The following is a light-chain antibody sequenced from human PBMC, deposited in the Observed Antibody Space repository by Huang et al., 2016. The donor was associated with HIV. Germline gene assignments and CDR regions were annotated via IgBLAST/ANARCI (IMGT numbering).Light chain of an antibody. J-gene: IGKJ1*01. CDR3: QEYNNWWT. CDR2: GAS. CDR1: QSVSIN. V-gene: IGKV3-15*01. Sequence: EIVMTQSPATLSVSPGERATLSCRASQSVSINLAWYQQKPGQAPRLLIYGASTRATSIPARFSGSGSGTEFTLTISSLQSEDFVVYYCQEYNNWWTFGQGTKVEIK.